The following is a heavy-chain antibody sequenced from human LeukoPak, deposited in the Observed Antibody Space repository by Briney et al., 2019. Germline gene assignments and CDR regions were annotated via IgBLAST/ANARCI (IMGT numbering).Heavy chain of an antibody. D-gene: IGHD5-18*01. J-gene: IGHJ4*02. V-gene: IGHV3-74*01. CDR3: APGGGYSYDY. CDR1: GFIFSNYW. CDR2: ISSDGNTT. Sequence: GGSLRLSCAASGFIFSNYWMHWVRQAPGKGLLWVSRISSDGNTTRYADSVKGRFTISRDNAKNTLYLQMNSLRAEDTAMYYCAPGGGYSYDYWGQGTLVTVSS.